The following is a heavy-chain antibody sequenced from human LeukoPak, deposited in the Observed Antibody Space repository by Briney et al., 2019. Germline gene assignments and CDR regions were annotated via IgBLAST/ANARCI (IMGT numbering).Heavy chain of an antibody. J-gene: IGHJ6*02. CDR1: GFTFSSYE. CDR3: VRPTHSSTSWLHYGMDV. D-gene: IGHD2-2*01. Sequence: GGSLSLSCAASGFTFSSYEMNWVRQAPGKGLEWVSYISSSGTTIYYADSVKGRFTISRDDSKNTVYLQMNSLRAEDTAVFYCVRPTHSSTSWLHYGMDVWGQGTTVTVSS. V-gene: IGHV3-48*03. CDR2: ISSSGTTI.